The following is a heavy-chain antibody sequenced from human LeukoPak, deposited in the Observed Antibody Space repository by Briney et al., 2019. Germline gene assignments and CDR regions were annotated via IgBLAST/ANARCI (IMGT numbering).Heavy chain of an antibody. V-gene: IGHV4-61*02. CDR2: IYTSGTT. D-gene: IGHD3-10*01. CDR1: GDSITSDTYS. Sequence: PSQTLSLTCTLSGDSITSDTYSWSWIRQPAGMQLEWIGRIYTSGTTNYNPSLRSRVTMSIDTSKNQFSLKLSSVTAADTAVYYCARAGPSLWFGQRAAIDYWGQGTLVTVSS. J-gene: IGHJ4*02. CDR3: ARAGPSLWFGQRAAIDY.